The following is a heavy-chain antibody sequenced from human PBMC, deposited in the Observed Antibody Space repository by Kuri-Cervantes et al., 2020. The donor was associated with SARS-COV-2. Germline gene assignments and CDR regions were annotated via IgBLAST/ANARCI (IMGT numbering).Heavy chain of an antibody. CDR2: INHSGST. D-gene: IGHD1-26*01. Sequence: SETLSLTCAVYGGSFSGYYWSWIRQPPGKGLEWIGEINHSGSTNYNPSLKSRVTISVDTSKNQFSLKLSSVTAADTAVYYCARDNILFSGSGFDSWGPGALVTVSS. J-gene: IGHJ4*02. V-gene: IGHV4-34*01. CDR1: GGSFSGYY. CDR3: ARDNILFSGSGFDS.